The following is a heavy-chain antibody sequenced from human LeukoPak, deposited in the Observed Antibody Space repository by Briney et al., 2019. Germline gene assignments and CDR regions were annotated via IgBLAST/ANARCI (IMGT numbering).Heavy chain of an antibody. Sequence: ASVKVSCXASGGTFSSYAISWVRQAPGQGLEWMGGIIPIFGTANYAQKFQGRVTITADESTSTAYMELSSLRSEDTAVYYCARAPGPNDAFDIWGPGTMVTVSS. CDR2: IIPIFGTA. V-gene: IGHV1-69*13. CDR1: GGTFSSYA. J-gene: IGHJ3*02. CDR3: ARAPGPNDAFDI.